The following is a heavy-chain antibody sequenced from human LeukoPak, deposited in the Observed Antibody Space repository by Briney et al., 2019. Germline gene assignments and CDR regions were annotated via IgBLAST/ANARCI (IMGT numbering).Heavy chain of an antibody. CDR2: ISYDGSNK. D-gene: IGHD6-19*01. CDR3: ARDLYRGAVAGTFDY. CDR1: GFTFSSYG. V-gene: IGHV3-30*03. J-gene: IGHJ4*02. Sequence: GGSLRLSCAASGFTFSSYGMHWVRQAPGKGLEWVAVISYDGSNKYYADSVKGRFTISRDNSKNTLYLQMNSLRAEDTAVYYCARDLYRGAVAGTFDYWGQGTLVTVSS.